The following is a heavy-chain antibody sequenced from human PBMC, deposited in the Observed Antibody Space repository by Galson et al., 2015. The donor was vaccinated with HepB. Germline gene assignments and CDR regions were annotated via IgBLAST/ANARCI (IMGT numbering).Heavy chain of an antibody. J-gene: IGHJ4*02. Sequence: SLRLSCAASGFTFSDYYMSWIRQAPGKGLEWVSYISSSSSYTNYADSVKGRFTISRDNAKNSLYLQMNSLRAEDTAVYYCARDFLLAPRAYSSSEGFDYWGQGTLVTVFS. CDR3: ARDFLLAPRAYSSSEGFDY. V-gene: IGHV3-11*06. CDR2: ISSSSSYT. CDR1: GFTFSDYY. D-gene: IGHD6-19*01.